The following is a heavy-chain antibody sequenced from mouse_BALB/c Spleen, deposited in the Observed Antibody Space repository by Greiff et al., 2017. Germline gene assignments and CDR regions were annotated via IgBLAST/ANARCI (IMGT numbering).Heavy chain of an antibody. D-gene: IGHD6-1*01. Sequence: VKLVESGAELVRPGVSVKISCKGSGYTFTDYAMHWVKQSHAKSLEWIGVISTYYGDASYNQKFKGKATMTVDKSSSTAYMELARLTSEDSAIYYCATRGAMDYWGQGTSVTVSS. J-gene: IGHJ4*01. CDR2: ISTYYGDA. V-gene: IGHV1S137*01. CDR3: ATRGAMDY. CDR1: GYTFTDYA.